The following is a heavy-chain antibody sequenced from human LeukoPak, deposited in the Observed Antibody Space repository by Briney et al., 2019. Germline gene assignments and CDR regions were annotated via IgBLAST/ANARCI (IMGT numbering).Heavy chain of an antibody. J-gene: IGHJ4*02. CDR3: ARDALLWFGEKSDY. CDR1: GFTFSSYA. CDR2: ISYDGSNK. D-gene: IGHD3-10*01. V-gene: IGHV3-30-3*01. Sequence: GGSLRLSCAASGFTFSSYAMHWVRQAPGKGLEWVSVISYDGSNKYYADSVKGRFTISRDNSKNTLYLQMNSLRAEDTAVYYCARDALLWFGEKSDYWGQGALVTVSS.